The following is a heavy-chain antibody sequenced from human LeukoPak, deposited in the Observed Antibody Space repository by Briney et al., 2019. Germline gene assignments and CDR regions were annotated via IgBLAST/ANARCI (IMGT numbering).Heavy chain of an antibody. CDR3: ARDLLVGATRPDAFDI. CDR2: IYYSGST. CDR1: GGSVSSYY. Sequence: PSETLSLTCTVSGGSVSSYYWGWIRQPPGKGLEWIGSIYYSGSTYYNPSLKSRVTISVDTSKNQFSLKLSSVTAADTAVYYCARDLLVGATRPDAFDIWGQGTMVTVSS. D-gene: IGHD1-26*01. V-gene: IGHV4-39*07. J-gene: IGHJ3*02.